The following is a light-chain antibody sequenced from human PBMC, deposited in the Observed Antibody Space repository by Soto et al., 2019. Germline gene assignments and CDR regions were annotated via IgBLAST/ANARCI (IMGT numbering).Light chain of an antibody. CDR2: DAY. Sequence: GLTHSAATLSFSPGEIATLSFRASQSISNYFAWYQHKPVQPPRLLIYDAYNRANGIPARFSGSGSGTELNLNIRSLAPDDFPVYYSNTPSHYIPSAQRTRPEI. CDR3: NTPSHYIP. CDR1: QSISNY. V-gene: IGKV3-11*01. J-gene: IGKJ5*01.